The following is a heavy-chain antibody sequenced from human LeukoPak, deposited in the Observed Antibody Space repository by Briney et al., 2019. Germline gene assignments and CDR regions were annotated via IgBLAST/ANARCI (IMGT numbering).Heavy chain of an antibody. V-gene: IGHV3-48*03. CDR1: GFTFSSYE. Sequence: PGGSLRLSCAASGFTFSSYEMNWVRHAPGGGLEWGSYISDSGNTIYYTDSVKGRFTISRDNAKNSLYLQMNSLRVEDTAIYYCVRARTPPPRNNWFDPWGQGTLVTVSS. CDR2: ISDSGNTI. CDR3: VRARTPPPRNNWFDP. D-gene: IGHD1-14*01. J-gene: IGHJ5*02.